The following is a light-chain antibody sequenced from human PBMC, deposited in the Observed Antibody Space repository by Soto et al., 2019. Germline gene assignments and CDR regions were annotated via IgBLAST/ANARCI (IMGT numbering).Light chain of an antibody. CDR2: DAS. CDR3: QQYATYSPST. Sequence: DIQLTQSPFTLSASVGDRVTITCRASQNIGTWLAWYQHRPGEGPKLLIHDASTLESGVPSRFSGGGSATEFSLTINSLESGDSGTYHCQQYATYSPSTFGQGTTVEIK. CDR1: QNIGTW. V-gene: IGKV1-5*01. J-gene: IGKJ1*01.